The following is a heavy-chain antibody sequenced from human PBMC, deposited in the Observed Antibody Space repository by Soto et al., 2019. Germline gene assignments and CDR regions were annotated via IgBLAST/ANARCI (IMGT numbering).Heavy chain of an antibody. Sequence: QVHLVQSGAEVKKPGASVKVSCKVSGYSLTELSMHWVRQAXGRGLNCVGGFNPEDGETIYAQRLQGRVTMTEDTSTDTAYMELSSLRSEDTAVYYCVTXXAAGDFDYWGQGTLVTVSS. CDR1: GYSLTELS. CDR2: FNPEDGET. CDR3: VTXXAAGDFDY. J-gene: IGHJ4*02. V-gene: IGHV1-24*01. D-gene: IGHD6-13*01.